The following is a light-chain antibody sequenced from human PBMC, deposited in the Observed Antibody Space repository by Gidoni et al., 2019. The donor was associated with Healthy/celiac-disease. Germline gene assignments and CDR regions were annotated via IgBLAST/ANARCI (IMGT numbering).Light chain of an antibody. Sequence: LVLTQSPATLSLSPGERATLSCRASQSVSSYLAWYQQKPGQAPRLLIYDASNRATGIPARFSGSGSGTDFTLTISSLEPEDFAVYYCQQRSNWIWTFGQGTKVEIK. V-gene: IGKV3-11*01. CDR3: QQRSNWIWT. CDR1: QSVSSY. CDR2: DAS. J-gene: IGKJ1*01.